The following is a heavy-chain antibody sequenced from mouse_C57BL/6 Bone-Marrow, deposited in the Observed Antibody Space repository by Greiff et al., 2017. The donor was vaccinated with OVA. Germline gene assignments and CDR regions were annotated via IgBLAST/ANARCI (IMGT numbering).Heavy chain of an antibody. CDR1: GYTFTDYY. CDR3: ASRGTDDY. Sequence: VQLKQSGPVLVKPGASVKMSCKASGYTFTDYYMNWVKQSHGKSLEWIGVINPYNGGTSYNQKFKGKATLTVDKSSSTAYMELNSLTSEDSAVYYCASRGTDDYWGQGTTLTVSS. J-gene: IGHJ2*01. D-gene: IGHD3-3*01. V-gene: IGHV1-19*01. CDR2: INPYNGGT.